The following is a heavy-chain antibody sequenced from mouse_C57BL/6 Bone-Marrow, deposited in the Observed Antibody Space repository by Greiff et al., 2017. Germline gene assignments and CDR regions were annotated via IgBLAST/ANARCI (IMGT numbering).Heavy chain of an antibody. CDR3: ARANWDGDD. J-gene: IGHJ2*01. CDR2: IYIGNGYT. Sequence: EVQLQQSGAELVRPGSSVKMSCTTSGYTFTSYGINWVKQRPGQGLEWIGYIYIGNGYTEYTEKFKGKATLTSDTSSSTAYMQLSSLTSEDAAIYFCARANWDGDDWGQGTTLTVA. CDR1: GYTFTSYG. V-gene: IGHV1-58*01. D-gene: IGHD4-1*01.